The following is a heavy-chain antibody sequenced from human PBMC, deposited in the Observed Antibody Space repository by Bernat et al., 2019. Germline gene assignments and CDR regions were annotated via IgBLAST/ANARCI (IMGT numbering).Heavy chain of an antibody. CDR2: ISSNGGST. CDR1: GFTFSTYA. D-gene: IGHD3-10*01. J-gene: IGHJ3*02. Sequence: EVQLLESGGGLVQPGGSLRLSCAASGFTFSTYAMSWVRQAPGKGLEYVSAISSNGGSTYYANSVKGRFTISRDNSKNTLYLQMGSLRAEDMAVYYCAREGFGEFRASDAFDIWGQGTMVTVSS. V-gene: IGHV3-64*01. CDR3: AREGFGEFRASDAFDI.